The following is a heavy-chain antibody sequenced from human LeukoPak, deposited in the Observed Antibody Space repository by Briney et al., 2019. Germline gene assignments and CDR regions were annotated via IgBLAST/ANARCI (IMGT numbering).Heavy chain of an antibody. CDR1: GFTFSSYT. Sequence: RSLRLSCAASGFTFSSYTLHWVRQAPGMGLGWVAVISYDGSNTYYTDSVKGRFTISRDNSKNTLYLQMNSLRAEDSAVYYCTRDPNRGGGHYYDYWGQGTLVTVSS. D-gene: IGHD3-22*01. CDR3: TRDPNRGGGHYYDY. V-gene: IGHV3-30-3*01. J-gene: IGHJ4*02. CDR2: ISYDGSNT.